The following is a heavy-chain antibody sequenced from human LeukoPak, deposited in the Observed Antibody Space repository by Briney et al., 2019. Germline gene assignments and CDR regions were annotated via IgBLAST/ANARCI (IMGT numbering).Heavy chain of an antibody. Sequence: GGSLRLSCAASGFTFDDYGMSWVRQAPGKGLEWVSGINWNGGSTGYADSVKGRFTISRDNAKNSLYLQMNSLRAEDTALYYCGRVSQSYDYGDYEDYWGQGTLVTVSS. V-gene: IGHV3-20*04. CDR3: GRVSQSYDYGDYEDY. CDR1: GFTFDDYG. D-gene: IGHD4-17*01. J-gene: IGHJ4*02. CDR2: INWNGGST.